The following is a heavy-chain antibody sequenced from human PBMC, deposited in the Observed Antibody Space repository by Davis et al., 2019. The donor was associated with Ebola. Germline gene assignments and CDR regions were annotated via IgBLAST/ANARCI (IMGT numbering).Heavy chain of an antibody. CDR2: ITSDSGRT. Sequence: GESLKISCAASGFIFKNEAMSWVRQAPGKGLEWVSSITSDSGRTSYAESVKGRFTISRDNAKNSLYLQMNSLRAEDTAVYYCARAPAGRWQWPGTACDQWGQGTLVTVSS. V-gene: IGHV3-21*01. CDR1: GFIFKNEA. J-gene: IGHJ5*02. D-gene: IGHD6-19*01. CDR3: ARAPAGRWQWPGTACDQ.